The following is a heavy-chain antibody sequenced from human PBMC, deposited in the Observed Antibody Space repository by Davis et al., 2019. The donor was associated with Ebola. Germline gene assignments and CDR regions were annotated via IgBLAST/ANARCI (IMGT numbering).Heavy chain of an antibody. CDR3: ARFHYYDSSGPNY. CDR1: GGSISSSNW. J-gene: IGHJ4*02. Sequence: GTLSLTCTVSGGSISSSNWWSWVRQPPGKGLEWIGEIYHSGSTNYNPSLKSRVTISVDKSKNQFSLKLSSVTAADTAAYYCARFHYYDSSGPNYWGQGTLVTVSS. D-gene: IGHD3-22*01. CDR2: IYHSGST. V-gene: IGHV4-4*02.